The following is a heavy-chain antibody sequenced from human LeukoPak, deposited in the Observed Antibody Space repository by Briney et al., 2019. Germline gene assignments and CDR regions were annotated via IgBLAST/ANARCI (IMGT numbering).Heavy chain of an antibody. CDR1: GYTFTSYD. J-gene: IGHJ4*02. Sequence: ASVKVSCKASGYTFTSYDINWVRQATGQGLEWMGWMNPNSGNTGYAQKFQGRVTMTTDTSTSTAYMELRSLRSDDTAVYYCARLVLRLGELSHIDYWGQGTLVTVSS. V-gene: IGHV1-8*01. D-gene: IGHD3-16*02. CDR3: ARLVLRLGELSHIDY. CDR2: MNPNSGNT.